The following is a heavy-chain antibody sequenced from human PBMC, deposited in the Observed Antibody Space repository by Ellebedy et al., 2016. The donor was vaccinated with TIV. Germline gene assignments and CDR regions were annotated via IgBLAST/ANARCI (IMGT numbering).Heavy chain of an antibody. Sequence: AASVKVSCKASGYTFTGYFIHWVRQSPGQGLDRMGWINPYTGGTNYAQKFQGRVTMTRDTSISTAFMEMRRLRSDDTAVYYCARVVVAAIGDWGQGTLVTVSS. CDR1: GYTFTGYF. CDR2: INPYTGGT. J-gene: IGHJ4*02. V-gene: IGHV1-2*02. D-gene: IGHD5-12*01. CDR3: ARVVVAAIGD.